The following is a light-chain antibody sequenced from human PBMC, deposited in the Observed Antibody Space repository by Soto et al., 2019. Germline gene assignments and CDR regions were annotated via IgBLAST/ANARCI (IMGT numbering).Light chain of an antibody. CDR1: QSVSSNY. CDR3: QQYGSSPYT. J-gene: IGKJ2*01. CDR2: GAS. V-gene: IGKV3-20*01. Sequence: EIVLTQSPGTLSLSPGERATLSCRASQSVSSNYLAWYQQKPGQTPRLLIYGASSRATGIPDRFSGSGSGTDFTLTISRLEPEDFAVYYCQQYGSSPYTFGQGTTLAIK.